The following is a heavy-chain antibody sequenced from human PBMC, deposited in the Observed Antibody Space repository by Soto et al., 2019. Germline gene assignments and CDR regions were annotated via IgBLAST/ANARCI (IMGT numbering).Heavy chain of an antibody. Sequence: ASVKVSCKASGYTFTSYYMHWVRQAPGQGLEWMGIINPSGGSTSYAQKFQGRVTMTRDTSTSTVYMELSSLRSEDTAVYYCAREHGVDSRIYYYYGMDVWGQGTTVTVSS. CDR2: INPSGGST. V-gene: IGHV1-46*01. J-gene: IGHJ6*02. CDR3: AREHGVDSRIYYYYGMDV. CDR1: GYTFTSYY. D-gene: IGHD2-15*01.